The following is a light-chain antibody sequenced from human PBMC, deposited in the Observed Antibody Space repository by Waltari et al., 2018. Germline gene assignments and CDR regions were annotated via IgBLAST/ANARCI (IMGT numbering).Light chain of an antibody. CDR2: TAS. V-gene: IGKV1-39*01. CDR1: ESITNS. Sequence: DIQMTQSPSFLSASVGTEVSITCRASESITNSLNWYQQKPGKAPKLLIHTASSLQSGVPSRFSGRGSGTEFTLTISGLQPGDVATYYCQQSYTVAFTFGPGTKLEI. J-gene: IGKJ2*01. CDR3: QQSYTVAFT.